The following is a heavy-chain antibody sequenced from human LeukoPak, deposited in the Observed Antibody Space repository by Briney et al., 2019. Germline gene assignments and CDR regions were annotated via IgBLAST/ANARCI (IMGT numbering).Heavy chain of an antibody. CDR3: AKGRALEVVAAFNY. V-gene: IGHV3-53*01. Sequence: GGSLRLSCAASGFTVSSNYMSWVRQAPGKGLEWVSVIYSGGSTYYADSVKGRFTISRDNSKNTLYLQMNSLRAYDTAIYYCAKGRALEVVAAFNYWGQGTVVTASS. CDR2: IYSGGST. J-gene: IGHJ4*02. CDR1: GFTVSSNY. D-gene: IGHD2-15*01.